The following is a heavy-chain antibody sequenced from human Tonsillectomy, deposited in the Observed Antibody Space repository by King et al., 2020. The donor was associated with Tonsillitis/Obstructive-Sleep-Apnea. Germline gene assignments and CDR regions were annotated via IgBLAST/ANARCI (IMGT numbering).Heavy chain of an antibody. V-gene: IGHV3-48*02. CDR3: ARDQLTTLGYCSSTSCPKHFDY. D-gene: IGHD2-2*01. CDR1: GFTFSSYS. J-gene: IGHJ4*02. Sequence: VQLVESGGGLVQPGGSLRLSCAASGFTFSSYSMNWVRQAPGKGLEWVSYISSSSSTIYYADSVKGRFTISRNNAKNPLYLQMNSLRDEDTAVYYCARDQLTTLGYCSSTSCPKHFDYWGQGTLVTVSS. CDR2: ISSSSSTI.